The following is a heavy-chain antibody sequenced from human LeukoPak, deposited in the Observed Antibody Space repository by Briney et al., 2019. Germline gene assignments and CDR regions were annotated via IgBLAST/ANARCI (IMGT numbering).Heavy chain of an antibody. Sequence: GGSLRLSCAASHFVFSSYWMSWVRQTPGKGLEWVASISQDGDEKYYLESVKGRFTISRDNARNSLYLQMNSLRAEDTAVYYCARVPPYYYYGMDVWGQGTTVTVSS. CDR3: ARVPPYYYYGMDV. CDR2: ISQDGDEK. V-gene: IGHV3-7*01. J-gene: IGHJ6*02. CDR1: HFVFSSYW.